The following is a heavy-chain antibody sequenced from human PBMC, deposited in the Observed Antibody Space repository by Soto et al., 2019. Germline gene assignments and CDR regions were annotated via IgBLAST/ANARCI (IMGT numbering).Heavy chain of an antibody. D-gene: IGHD6-13*01. V-gene: IGHV4-34*01. J-gene: IGHJ5*02. CDR2: INHSGST. CDR3: ARDRSSSWSGGFDP. CDR1: GGSFSGYY. Sequence: QVQLQQWGAGLLKPSETLSLTCAVYGGSFSGYYWSWIRQPPGKGLAWIGEINHSGSTNYNPSLKSRVTISVDTSKNQFSLKLSSVTAADTAVYYCARDRSSSWSGGFDPWGQGTLVTVSS.